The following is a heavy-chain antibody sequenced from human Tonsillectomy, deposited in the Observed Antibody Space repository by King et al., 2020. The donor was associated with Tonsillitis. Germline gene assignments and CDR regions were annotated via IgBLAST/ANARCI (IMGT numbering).Heavy chain of an antibody. V-gene: IGHV3-11*05. Sequence: VQLVESGGALVDPGQSLRLSCVASGFSFSDYYMTWIRQAPGGGLEWVAYISGHSGDTNYAESVKGRFTVSRDNAKNSLYLQMNSLRDDDTAIYYCTRDPRSCDFWGQGTLVTVSS. J-gene: IGHJ4*02. CDR3: TRDPRSCDF. CDR2: ISGHSGDT. CDR1: GFSFSDYY. D-gene: IGHD2-15*01.